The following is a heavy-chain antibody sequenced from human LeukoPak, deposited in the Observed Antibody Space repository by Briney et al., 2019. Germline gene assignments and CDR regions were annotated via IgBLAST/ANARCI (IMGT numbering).Heavy chain of an antibody. D-gene: IGHD6-19*01. CDR2: IRYDGSNK. J-gene: IGHJ4*02. CDR3: AKDSELSSGWYAYFDY. CDR1: GITFSSYG. Sequence: GGTLRLSCAASGITFSSYGMSWVRQAPGKGLEGVAFIRYDGSNKYYADSVKGRFTISRDNSKNTLYLQMNSLRAEDTAVYYCAKDSELSSGWYAYFDYWGQGTLVTVSS. V-gene: IGHV3-30*02.